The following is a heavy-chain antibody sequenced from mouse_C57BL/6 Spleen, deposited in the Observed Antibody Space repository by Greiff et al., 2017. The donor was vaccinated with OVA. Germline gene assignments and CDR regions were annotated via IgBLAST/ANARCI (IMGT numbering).Heavy chain of an antibody. Sequence: QVQLKQPGAELVKPGASVKLSCKASGYTFTSYWMHWVKQRPGRGLEWIGRIDPNSGGTKYNEKFKSKAILTVDKPSSTAYMQLSSLTSEDSAVYYCATPPHYYGSSYSYFDYWGQGTTLTVSS. D-gene: IGHD1-1*01. J-gene: IGHJ2*01. CDR3: ATPPHYYGSSYSYFDY. CDR2: IDPNSGGT. CDR1: GYTFTSYW. V-gene: IGHV1-72*01.